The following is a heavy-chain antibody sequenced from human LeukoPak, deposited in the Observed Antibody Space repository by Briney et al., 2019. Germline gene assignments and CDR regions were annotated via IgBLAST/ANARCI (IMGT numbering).Heavy chain of an antibody. CDR3: ARDPETTVTTSVDY. D-gene: IGHD4-17*01. CDR1: GYIFSNYA. V-gene: IGHV7-4-1*02. CDR2: INTNTGNP. J-gene: IGHJ4*02. Sequence: ASVKVSCKASGYIFSNYAMNWVRQAPGQGLEWMGWINTNTGNPTYAQGFTGRFVFSLDTSVSTTYLQISSLKAEDTAVYYCARDPETTVTTSVDYWGQGTLVTVSS.